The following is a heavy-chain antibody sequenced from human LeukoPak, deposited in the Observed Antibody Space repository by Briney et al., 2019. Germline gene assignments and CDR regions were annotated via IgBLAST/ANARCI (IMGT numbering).Heavy chain of an antibody. CDR3: ARQGRRPGGNLNYMDV. V-gene: IGHV5-51*01. J-gene: IGHJ6*03. CDR2: IYPGDSDT. Sequence: GESLKISCKGSGYSFTSYWIGWVRQMPGKGLEWMGIIYPGDSDTRYSPSFQGQVTISADKSISTAYLQWSSLKASDIAMYYCARQGRRPGGNLNYMDVWGKGTTVTVSS. D-gene: IGHD4-23*01. CDR1: GYSFTSYW.